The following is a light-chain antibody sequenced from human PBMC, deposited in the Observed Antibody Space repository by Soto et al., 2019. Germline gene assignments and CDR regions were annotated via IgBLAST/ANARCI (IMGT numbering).Light chain of an antibody. J-gene: IGKJ4*01. CDR3: QQYGSSPRLT. Sequence: EIVLTQSPDTLSLSPGERATLSCRASQSVRSNYLGWYQQKPGQAPRLLIYDVSSRATGIPDRFSGSGSGTDFTLTISRLEPEDFAVYYCQQYGSSPRLTFGGGTKVEI. CDR1: QSVRSNY. CDR2: DVS. V-gene: IGKV3-20*01.